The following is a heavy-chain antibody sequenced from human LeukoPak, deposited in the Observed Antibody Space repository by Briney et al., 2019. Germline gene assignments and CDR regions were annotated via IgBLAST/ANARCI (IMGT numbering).Heavy chain of an antibody. CDR3: ARHESSGWYYFDY. J-gene: IGHJ4*02. CDR1: GGSISSSSYY. Sequence: SETLSLTCTVSGGSISSSSYYWGWIRQPPGKGLEWIGYIYYSGSTNHNPSLKSRVTISVDTSKNQFSLKLSSVTAADTAVYYCARHESSGWYYFDYWGQGTLVTVSS. V-gene: IGHV4-61*05. CDR2: IYYSGST. D-gene: IGHD6-19*01.